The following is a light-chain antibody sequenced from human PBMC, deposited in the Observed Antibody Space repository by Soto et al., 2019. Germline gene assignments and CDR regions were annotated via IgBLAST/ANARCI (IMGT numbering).Light chain of an antibody. CDR3: QQYNNWPRT. V-gene: IGKV3-15*01. CDR2: GAS. CDR1: QSVSSN. J-gene: IGKJ1*01. Sequence: EIVMTQYPATLYVSPGERVTLSCRASQSVSSNLAWYQQTPGQATRLLIYGASTRATGIPARFSGSGSGTEFTLTISSLQSEDFAVYYCQQYNNWPRTFGQGTKVEIK.